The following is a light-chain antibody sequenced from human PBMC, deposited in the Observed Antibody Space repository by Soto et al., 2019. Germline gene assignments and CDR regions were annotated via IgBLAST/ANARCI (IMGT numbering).Light chain of an antibody. J-gene: IGKJ1*01. CDR1: QSVSSSY. Sequence: EIVFTQSPGTLSLSPGERATLSCRASQSVSSSYLAWYQQKPGQAPRLLIYGASSRATGIPDRFSGSGSGTDFTLTISRLAPEDFAVYYCQQYGSSRTFGQGTKVDIK. CDR2: GAS. CDR3: QQYGSSRT. V-gene: IGKV3-20*01.